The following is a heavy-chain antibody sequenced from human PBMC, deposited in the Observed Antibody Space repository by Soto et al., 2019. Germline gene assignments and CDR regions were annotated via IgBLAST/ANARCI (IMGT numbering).Heavy chain of an antibody. V-gene: IGHV3-21*01. CDR1: GFTFSSYS. J-gene: IGHJ6*03. CDR2: ISSSSSYI. D-gene: IGHD6-6*01. CDR3: SREGEQLVQRPHYYYIDY. Sequence: GGSLRLSCAASGFTFSSYSMNWVRQAPGKGLEWVSSISSSSSYIYYADSVKGRFTISRDNAKNSLYLQMNSLRAEDTAVFYYSREGEQLVQRPHYYYIDYWGKGTPVTVSS.